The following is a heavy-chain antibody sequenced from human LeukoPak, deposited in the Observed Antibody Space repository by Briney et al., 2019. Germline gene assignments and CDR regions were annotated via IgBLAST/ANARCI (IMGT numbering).Heavy chain of an antibody. J-gene: IGHJ6*03. D-gene: IGHD2-21*02. CDR3: ARVTRYDASRDYWYMDV. V-gene: IGHV4-39*07. CDR1: HGSISGTPYY. CDR2: IHYGGTV. Sequence: SETLSLTCIVSHGSISGTPYYWGWFRQSPGKGPEWIGNIHYGGTVYYNPSLKSSVTISVDPSKNQFSLNLYPVTAADTALYFCARVTRYDASRDYWYMDVWGKGTTVTVSS.